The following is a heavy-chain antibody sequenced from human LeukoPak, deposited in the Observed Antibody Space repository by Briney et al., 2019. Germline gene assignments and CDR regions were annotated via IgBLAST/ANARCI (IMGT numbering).Heavy chain of an antibody. CDR2: NYYSGST. CDR3: ARHPHYYGSGSYLYYFDY. V-gene: IGHV4-39*01. D-gene: IGHD3-10*01. CDR1: GGSISSSGNY. J-gene: IGHJ4*02. Sequence: PSETLSLTCTVSGGSISSSGNYWGWIRQPPGKGLESIGSNYYSGSTNYNPSINRRVTISVDTSKKQFSLKLSSVSAADTAVYYCARHPHYYGSGSYLYYFDYWGQGTLVTVSS.